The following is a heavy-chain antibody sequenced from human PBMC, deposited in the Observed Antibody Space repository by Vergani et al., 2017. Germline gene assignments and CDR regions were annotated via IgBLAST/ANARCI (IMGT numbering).Heavy chain of an antibody. V-gene: IGHV3-74*01. CDR1: GFTFNEYW. Sequence: EVELVESGGGLVQPGGSLRLSCAASGFTFNEYWMHWARQVPGKGPVWVSGMNGDGDTISYADSVKGRFTISRDNAKNTLFLQMNSLRAEDTAVYYCARARKFRFGVVWENWFDPWGQGTLVTVSS. D-gene: IGHD3-3*01. CDR3: ARARKFRFGVVWENWFDP. J-gene: IGHJ5*02. CDR2: MNGDGDTI.